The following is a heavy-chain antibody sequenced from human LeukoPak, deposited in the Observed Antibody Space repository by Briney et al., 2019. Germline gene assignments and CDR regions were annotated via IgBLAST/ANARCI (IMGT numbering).Heavy chain of an antibody. D-gene: IGHD5-18*01. CDR3: ANRGYSYGYGAFDI. Sequence: PGGSLRLSCAASGFTFSNYWMSWVRQAPGKGLEWMGIIYPGDSDTIYSPSFQGQVTISADKSISTAYLQWSSLKASDTAMYYCANRGYSYGYGAFDIWGQGTMVTASS. V-gene: IGHV5-51*01. CDR1: GFTFSNYW. CDR2: IYPGDSDT. J-gene: IGHJ3*02.